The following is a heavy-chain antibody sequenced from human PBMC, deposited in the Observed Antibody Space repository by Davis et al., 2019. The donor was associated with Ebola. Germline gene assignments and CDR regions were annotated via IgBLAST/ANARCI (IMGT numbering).Heavy chain of an antibody. D-gene: IGHD3-22*01. CDR2: INPHTGDT. V-gene: IGHV1-2*02. CDR3: ARDYDSSGYNQFDY. Sequence: ASVKVSCKASGYTFTGYYMQWVRQAPGQGLEWMGWINPHTGDTNFGQRFQGRVTMTRDTSTSTVYMELSSLRSDDTAVYYCARDYDSSGYNQFDYWGQGTLVTVSS. CDR1: GYTFTGYY. J-gene: IGHJ4*02.